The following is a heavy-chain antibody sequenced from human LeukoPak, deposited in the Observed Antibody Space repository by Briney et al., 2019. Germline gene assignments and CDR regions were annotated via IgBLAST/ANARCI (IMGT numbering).Heavy chain of an antibody. V-gene: IGHV3-30*18. Sequence: GGSLRLSCAASGVTFSSYGMHWVRQAPGKGLEWVAVISYDGSNKYYADSVKGRFTISRDNSKNTLYLQMNSLRAEDTAVYYCAKAVAGIQLDYWGQGTLVTVSS. J-gene: IGHJ4*02. CDR2: ISYDGSNK. CDR1: GVTFSSYG. CDR3: AKAVAGIQLDY. D-gene: IGHD6-19*01.